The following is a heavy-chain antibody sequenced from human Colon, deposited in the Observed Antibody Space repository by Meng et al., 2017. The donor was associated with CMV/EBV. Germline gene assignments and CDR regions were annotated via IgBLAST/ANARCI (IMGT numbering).Heavy chain of an antibody. J-gene: IGHJ3*02. D-gene: IGHD1-26*01. CDR3: ARGPDSGSYSGLAFDI. V-gene: IGHV1-2*02. Sequence: ASVKVSCKASGYRFTSYGIDWVRQAPGQGLEWMGWISVYHGDTAYAQKFQGRVTMTRDTSISTAYMELSRLRSDDTAVYYCARGPDSGSYSGLAFDIWGQGTMVTVSS. CDR2: ISVYHGDT. CDR1: GYRFTSYG.